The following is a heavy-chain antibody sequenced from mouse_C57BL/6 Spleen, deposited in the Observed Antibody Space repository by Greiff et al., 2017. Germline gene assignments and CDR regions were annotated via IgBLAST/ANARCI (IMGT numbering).Heavy chain of an antibody. CDR1: GYTFTDYN. Sequence: EVQLQQSGPELVKPGASVKIPCKASGYTFTDYNMDWVKQSHGKSLEWIGDINPNNGGTIYNQKFKGKATLTVDKSSSTAYMELRSLTSEDTAVYYCARRINEGFIPAMDYWGQGTSVTVSS. J-gene: IGHJ4*01. V-gene: IGHV1-18*01. D-gene: IGHD1-1*01. CDR3: ARRINEGFIPAMDY. CDR2: INPNNGGT.